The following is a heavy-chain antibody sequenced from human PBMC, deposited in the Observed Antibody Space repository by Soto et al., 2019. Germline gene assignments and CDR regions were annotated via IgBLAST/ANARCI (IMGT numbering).Heavy chain of an antibody. V-gene: IGHV3-21*01. J-gene: IGHJ6*02. CDR2: ISSSSSYI. CDR3: ARDSAEYSSSDGMDV. CDR1: GFTFSCYS. Sequence: GGSLRLSCAASGFTFSCYSMNWVRQAPGKGLEWVSSISSSSSYIYYADSVKGRFTISRDNAKNSLYLQMNSLRAEDTAVYYCARDSAEYSSSDGMDVWGQGTTVTVSS. D-gene: IGHD6-6*01.